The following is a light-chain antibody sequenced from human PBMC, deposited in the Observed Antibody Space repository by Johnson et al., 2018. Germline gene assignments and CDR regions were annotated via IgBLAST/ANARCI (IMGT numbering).Light chain of an antibody. CDR1: SSNIGNNY. V-gene: IGLV1-51*02. Sequence: QSVLTQPPSVSAAPGQKVTISCSGSSSNIGNNYVSWYQQLPGTASKLLIYENNKRPSGIPDRFSGSKSGTSATLGITGLLTGAEADYYCGTWDSSLSAGNVFGTGTKVTVL. CDR3: GTWDSSLSAGNV. J-gene: IGLJ1*01. CDR2: ENN.